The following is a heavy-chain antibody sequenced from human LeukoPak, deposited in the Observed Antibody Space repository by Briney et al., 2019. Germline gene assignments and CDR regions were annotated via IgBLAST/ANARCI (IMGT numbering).Heavy chain of an antibody. CDR2: INSDGSST. D-gene: IGHD1-1*01. J-gene: IGHJ4*02. Sequence: PGGSLRLSCAASGFTFSSYWMHWVRQAPGKGLGWVSRINSDGSSTSYADSVKGRFTISRAKAKKTLYLQMNSLRAEDTAVSYCATAGTTDYFDYWGQGALVTVSS. CDR1: GFTFSSYW. CDR3: ATAGTTDYFDY. V-gene: IGHV3-74*01.